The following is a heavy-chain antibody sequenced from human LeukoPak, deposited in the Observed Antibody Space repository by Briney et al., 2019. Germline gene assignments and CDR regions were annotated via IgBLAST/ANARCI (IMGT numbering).Heavy chain of an antibody. CDR1: GYIFINFY. CDR3: AKESAYCGSDCRSLNDY. CDR2: INPSGGST. V-gene: IGHV1-46*01. D-gene: IGHD2-21*02. Sequence: ASVTVSCTTSGYIFINFYMHWVRQAPGQGLEWMGIINPSGGSTSYAQKLQGRVTMTRDTSTSTVYMEPSSLRSEDTAVYYCAKESAYCGSDCRSLNDYWGQGTLVTVSS. J-gene: IGHJ4*02.